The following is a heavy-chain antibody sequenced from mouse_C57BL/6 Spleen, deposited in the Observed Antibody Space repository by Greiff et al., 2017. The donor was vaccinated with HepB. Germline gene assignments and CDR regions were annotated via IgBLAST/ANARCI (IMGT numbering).Heavy chain of an antibody. CDR2: ISNGGGST. CDR3: ARTDYYGSSLYYAMDY. D-gene: IGHD1-1*01. V-gene: IGHV5-12*01. J-gene: IGHJ4*01. Sequence: EVKLVESGGGLVQPGGSLKLSCAASGFTFSDYYMYWVRQTPEKRLEWVAYISNGGGSTYYPDTVKGRFTISRDNAKNTLYLQMSRLKSEDTAMYYCARTDYYGSSLYYAMDYWGQGPSVTVSS. CDR1: GFTFSDYY.